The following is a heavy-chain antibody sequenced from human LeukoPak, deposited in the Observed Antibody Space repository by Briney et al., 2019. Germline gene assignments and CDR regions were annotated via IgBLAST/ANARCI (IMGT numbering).Heavy chain of an antibody. CDR2: IYNDGST. D-gene: IGHD2/OR15-2a*01. CDR3: ARNILFAFDI. Sequence: GGSLRLSCAASGLTVSSSYMSCVRQAPGKGLEWVSIIYNDGSTYYADSMKGRFTISRDNSKNTLYLQVNSLRAEDTAMYYCARNILFAFDIWGQGTMVTVSS. J-gene: IGHJ3*02. V-gene: IGHV3-53*01. CDR1: GLTVSSSY.